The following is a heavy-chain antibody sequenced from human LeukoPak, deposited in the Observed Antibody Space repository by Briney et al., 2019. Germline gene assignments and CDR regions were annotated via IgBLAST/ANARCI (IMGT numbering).Heavy chain of an antibody. CDR2: IIPIFGTA. CDR1: GGTFSSYA. V-gene: IGHV1-69*13. CDR3: ARGCPPKTLTYYYDSSGPRPYYYYYMDV. Sequence: SVKVSCKASGGTFSSYAISWVRQAPGQGLEWMGGIIPIFGTANYAQKFQGRVTITADESTSTAYMELSSLRSEDTAVYYCARGCPPKTLTYYYDSSGPRPYYYYYMDVWGKGTTVTVSS. D-gene: IGHD3-22*01. J-gene: IGHJ6*03.